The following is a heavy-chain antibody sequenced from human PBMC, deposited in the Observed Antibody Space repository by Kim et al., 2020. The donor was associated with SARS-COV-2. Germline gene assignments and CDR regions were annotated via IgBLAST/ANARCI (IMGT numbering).Heavy chain of an antibody. Sequence: SETLSLTCAVSGGSISSSNWWSWVRQPPGKGLEWIGEIYHSGSTNYNPSLKSRVTISVDKSKNQFSLKLSSVTAADTAVYYCARRDYYDSSGYYRAAAFDYWGQGTLVTVSS. J-gene: IGHJ4*02. V-gene: IGHV4-4*02. D-gene: IGHD3-22*01. CDR1: GGSISSSNW. CDR2: IYHSGST. CDR3: ARRDYYDSSGYYRAAAFDY.